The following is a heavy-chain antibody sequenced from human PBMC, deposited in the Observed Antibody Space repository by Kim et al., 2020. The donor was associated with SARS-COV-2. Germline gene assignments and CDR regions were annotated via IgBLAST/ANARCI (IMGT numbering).Heavy chain of an antibody. CDR1: GFTFDDYA. Sequence: GGSLRLSCVGSGFTFDDYAMHWVRQVPGKGLEWVSSINWNGDNFGQADSVKGRFTISRDNARNSLFLQMNSLRPEDSALYYCVKDKSRYFDSGSLRSFDHWGQGSLVTVSS. CDR2: INWNGDNF. CDR3: VKDKSRYFDSGSLRSFDH. J-gene: IGHJ1*01. V-gene: IGHV3-9*01. D-gene: IGHD3-10*01.